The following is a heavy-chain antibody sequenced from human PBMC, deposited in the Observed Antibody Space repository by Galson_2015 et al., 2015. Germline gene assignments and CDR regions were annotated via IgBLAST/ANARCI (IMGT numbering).Heavy chain of an antibody. CDR3: ARVRGGVIVPAAKDGGFDY. CDR2: TYYRSQWYS. Sequence: CAISGDSVSSNSAAWNWIGQSPSRGLEWLGRTYYRSQWYSDYAVSLKSRITISPDTSKNQFSLQLNSVTPEDTAVYYCARVRGGVIVPAAKDGGFDYWGQGTQVTVST. CDR1: GDSVSSNSAA. V-gene: IGHV6-1*01. D-gene: IGHD2-2*01. J-gene: IGHJ4*02.